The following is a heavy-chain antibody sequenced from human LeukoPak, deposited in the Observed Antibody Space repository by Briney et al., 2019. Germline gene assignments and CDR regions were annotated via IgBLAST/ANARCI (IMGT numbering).Heavy chain of an antibody. CDR3: AREGSYCTNGVCYAGLDAFDI. J-gene: IGHJ3*02. CDR2: IKQDGSEK. Sequence: PGGSLRLSCVVSGFTFSSYEMDWVRQAPGKGLEWVANIKQDGSEKYYVDSVKGRFTISRDNAKNSMYLQMNSLRAEDTAVYYCAREGSYCTNGVCYAGLDAFDIWGQGTMVTVSS. V-gene: IGHV3-7*01. CDR1: GFTFSSYE. D-gene: IGHD2-8*01.